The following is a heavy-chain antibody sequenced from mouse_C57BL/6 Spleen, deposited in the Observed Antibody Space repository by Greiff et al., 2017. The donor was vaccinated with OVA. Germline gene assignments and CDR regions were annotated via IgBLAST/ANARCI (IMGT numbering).Heavy chain of an antibody. V-gene: IGHV1-62-2*01. CDR3: ARHEEGGPMDDGYLYWYFDV. J-gene: IGHJ1*03. CDR1: GYTFTEYT. Sequence: QVHVKQSGAELVKPGASVKLSCKASGYTFTEYTIHWVKQRSGQGLEWIGWFYPGSGSIKYNEKFKDKATLTADKSSSTVYMELSRLTSEDSAVYFCARHEEGGPMDDGYLYWYFDVWGTGTTVTVSS. CDR2: FYPGSGSI. D-gene: IGHD2-3*01.